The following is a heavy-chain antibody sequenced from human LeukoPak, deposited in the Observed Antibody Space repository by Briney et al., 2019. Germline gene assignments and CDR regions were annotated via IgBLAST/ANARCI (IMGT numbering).Heavy chain of an antibody. J-gene: IGHJ4*02. Sequence: SETLSLTCTVSGGSISSYYWSWIRQPPGKGLEWIGYIYYSGSTNYNPSLKNRVTISVDTSKNQFSLKLGSVTAADTAVYYCARGTYSSSSVAYWGQGTLVTVSS. CDR1: GGSISSYY. D-gene: IGHD6-6*01. CDR3: ARGTYSSSSVAY. CDR2: IYYSGST. V-gene: IGHV4-59*01.